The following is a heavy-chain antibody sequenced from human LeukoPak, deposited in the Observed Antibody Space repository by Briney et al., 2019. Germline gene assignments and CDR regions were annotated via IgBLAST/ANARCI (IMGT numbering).Heavy chain of an antibody. D-gene: IGHD3-22*01. CDR1: GFTFNNYA. CDR3: ARDHHRRLYDSQARDTFDI. CDR2: ISGSDAGT. V-gene: IGHV3-23*01. J-gene: IGHJ3*02. Sequence: GGSLRLSCAASGFTFNNYAMSWVRQAPGKGLEWVSAISGSDAGTYYADSVKGRFTISRDNSKNSLYLQMNSLRAEDTAVYYCARDHHRRLYDSQARDTFDIWGQGTMVTVSS.